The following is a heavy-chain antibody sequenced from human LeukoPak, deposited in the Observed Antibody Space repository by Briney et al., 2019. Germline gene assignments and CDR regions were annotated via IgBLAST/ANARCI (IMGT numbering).Heavy chain of an antibody. CDR2: IKQDASEE. J-gene: IGHJ4*02. CDR3: ARERQLERLAFGKEGSAFDY. V-gene: IGHV3-7*01. Sequence: GGSLRLSCAASGLTFSRDWMSWVRQPPGQGLEWVATIKQDASEEYYVDSVNGRFTISRDNAKNSLFLQLDSLRAEDTAVYYCARERQLERLAFGKEGSAFDYWGQGTLVTVSS. D-gene: IGHD1-1*01. CDR1: GLTFSRDW.